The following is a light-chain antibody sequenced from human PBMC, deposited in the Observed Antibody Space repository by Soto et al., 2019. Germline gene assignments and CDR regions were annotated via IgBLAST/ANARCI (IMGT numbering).Light chain of an antibody. CDR3: QHRTSSPPT. Sequence: DIVLTQSPATLSLSPGERATLSCRASQSVDTSLAWYQQKPGQAPRLLIYDASNRAAGIPARFSGSGSRTDFTLTISSLEHEDFAVYYCQHRTSSPPTFGPGTKVDIK. V-gene: IGKV3-11*01. J-gene: IGKJ3*01. CDR2: DAS. CDR1: QSVDTS.